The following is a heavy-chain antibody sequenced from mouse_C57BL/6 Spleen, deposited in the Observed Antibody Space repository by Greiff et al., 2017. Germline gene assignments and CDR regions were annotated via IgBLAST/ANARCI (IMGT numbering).Heavy chain of an antibody. CDR2: INPSNGGT. CDR1: GYTFTSYW. J-gene: IGHJ3*01. V-gene: IGHV1-53*01. D-gene: IGHD2-1*01. Sequence: QVQLQPPGTELVKPGASVKLSCKASGYTFTSYWMHWVKQRPGQGLEWIGNINPSNGGTNYNEKFKSKATLTVDNSSSTAYMQLSSLTSEDSAVYYCARSHYGNYEAWFAYWGQGTLVTVSA. CDR3: ARSHYGNYEAWFAY.